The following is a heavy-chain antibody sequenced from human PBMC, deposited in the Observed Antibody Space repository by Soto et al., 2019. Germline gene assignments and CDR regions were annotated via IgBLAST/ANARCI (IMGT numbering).Heavy chain of an antibody. D-gene: IGHD4-17*01. J-gene: IGHJ4*02. CDR3: ARQSSGDFDF. Sequence: SETLSLTCTVSGGSISGYYWSWIRQPPGKGLEWIGNVYYSGTTYNPSLRRRVTISVDTSKSQFSLNLTSVTAADTAVYYCARQSSGDFDFWGQGVLVTVSS. CDR2: VYYSGT. V-gene: IGHV4-59*08. CDR1: GGSISGYY.